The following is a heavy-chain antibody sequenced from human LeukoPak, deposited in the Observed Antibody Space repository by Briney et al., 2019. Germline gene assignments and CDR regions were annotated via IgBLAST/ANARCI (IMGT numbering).Heavy chain of an antibody. CDR1: GDSFSSYY. CDR2: IDYGGST. J-gene: IGHJ4*02. Sequence: SETLSLTCTVSGDSFSSYYWGWIRQPPGKGLEWIGYIDYGGSTTYNSSLRNRVTMSVDTSKNQFSLNLNSVTAADTAMYYCGRLRGSAIDYWGQGTLVAVSS. V-gene: IGHV4-59*01. CDR3: GRLRGSAIDY. D-gene: IGHD1-26*01.